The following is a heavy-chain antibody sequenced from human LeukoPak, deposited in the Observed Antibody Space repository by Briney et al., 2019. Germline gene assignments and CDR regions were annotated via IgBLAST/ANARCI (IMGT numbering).Heavy chain of an antibody. V-gene: IGHV5-51*01. D-gene: IGHD3-3*01. CDR3: ARSKEGFLERLLIDYFDY. Sequence: GESLKISCKGSGYSFTSYWIGWVRQMPGKGLEWMGIIYPGDSDTRYSPSFQGQVTISADKSISTAYLQWSSLKASDTAMYYCARSKEGFLERLLIDYFDYWGQGTLVTVSS. J-gene: IGHJ4*02. CDR1: GYSFTSYW. CDR2: IYPGDSDT.